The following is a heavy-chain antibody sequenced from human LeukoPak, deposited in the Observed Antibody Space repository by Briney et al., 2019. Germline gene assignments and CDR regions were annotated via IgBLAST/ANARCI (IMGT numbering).Heavy chain of an antibody. V-gene: IGHV1-18*01. CDR3: ARHTGSGSYYNRFINWFDP. D-gene: IGHD3-10*01. J-gene: IGHJ5*02. CDR2: ISAYNGNT. Sequence: ASVKVSWKASGYTFTSYGISWVRQAPGQGLEGMGWISAYNGNTNYTQKLQGRVTMTTDTSTSTAYMELRSLRSDDTAVYYCARHTGSGSYYNRFINWFDPWGQGTLVTVSS. CDR1: GYTFTSYG.